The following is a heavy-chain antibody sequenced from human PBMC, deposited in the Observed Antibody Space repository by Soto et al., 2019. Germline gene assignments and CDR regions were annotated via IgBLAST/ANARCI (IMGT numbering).Heavy chain of an antibody. CDR3: ASGTIFGVVTPYYYYYGMDV. CDR2: INPKSGGT. CDR1: GYTFTGYY. D-gene: IGHD3-3*01. V-gene: IGHV1-2*04. J-gene: IGHJ6*02. Sequence: ASVKVSCKAFGYTFTGYYMHWVRQAPGQGLEWMGWINPKSGGTNYAQKFQGWVTMTRDTSISTAYMELSRLRSDDTAVYFCASGTIFGVVTPYYYYYGMDVWGQGTTVTVSS.